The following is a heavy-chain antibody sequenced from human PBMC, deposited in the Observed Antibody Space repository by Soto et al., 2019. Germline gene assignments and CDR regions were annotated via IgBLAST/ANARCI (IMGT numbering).Heavy chain of an antibody. D-gene: IGHD5-12*01. CDR1: GGAFTNDI. Sequence: QVQLVQSGAEVKKPGSSVKVSCKASGGAFTNDIITWVRQAPGQGLEWMGRIIPLLDITNYAQKFQGRVTITADKSTSTAYMELNSLISADTAVYYCARDSPIGSTFSGYDAIDYWGQGTLVTVSS. CDR2: IIPLLDIT. CDR3: ARDSPIGSTFSGYDAIDY. J-gene: IGHJ4*02. V-gene: IGHV1-69*08.